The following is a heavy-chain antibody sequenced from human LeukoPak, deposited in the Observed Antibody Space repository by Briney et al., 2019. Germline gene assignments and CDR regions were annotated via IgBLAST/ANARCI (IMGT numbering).Heavy chain of an antibody. CDR3: AREIGMGAFDYYYYGMDV. CDR1: GGTFSSYA. D-gene: IGHD3-16*01. V-gene: IGHV1-69*13. J-gene: IGHJ6*02. CDR2: IIPIFGTA. Sequence: ASVKVSCKASGGTFSSYAISWVRQAPGQGLEWMGGIIPIFGTANYAQKSQGRVTITADESTSTAYMELSSLRSEDTAVYYCAREIGMGAFDYYYYGMDVWGQGTTVTVSS.